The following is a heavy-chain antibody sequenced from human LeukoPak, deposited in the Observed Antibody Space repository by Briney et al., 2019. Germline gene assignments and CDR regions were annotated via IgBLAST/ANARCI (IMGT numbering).Heavy chain of an antibody. CDR2: IRYDGSDK. CDR1: GFTFSSYG. V-gene: IGHV3-30*02. CDR3: AKDEVVITTKTDY. Sequence: PGGSLRLSCAASGFTFSSYGMHWVRQAPGKGPEWVTFIRYDGSDKYYADSVKGRFTISRDNSKNTLYLQMNSLRAEDTAVYYCAKDEVVITTKTDYWGQGTLVTVSS. D-gene: IGHD3-22*01. J-gene: IGHJ4*02.